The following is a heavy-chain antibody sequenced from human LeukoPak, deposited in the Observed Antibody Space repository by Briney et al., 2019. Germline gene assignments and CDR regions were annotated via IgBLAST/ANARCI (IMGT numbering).Heavy chain of an antibody. J-gene: IGHJ4*02. D-gene: IGHD2-15*01. CDR3: ARDPQYCSGGSCYSFDN. Sequence: GGSLGLSCAASGFTFSSYAMSWVRQAPGKGLEWVSAISGSGGSTYYADSVKGRLTISRDNSKNTLYLQMNSLRAEDTAVYYCARDPQYCSGGSCYSFDNWGQGTLVTVSS. CDR2: ISGSGGST. V-gene: IGHV3-23*01. CDR1: GFTFSSYA.